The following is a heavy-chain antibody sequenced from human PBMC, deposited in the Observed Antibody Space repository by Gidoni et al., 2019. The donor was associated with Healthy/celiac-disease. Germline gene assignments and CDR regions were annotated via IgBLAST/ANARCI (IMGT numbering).Heavy chain of an antibody. Sequence: EVQLVQSGAEVKQPGESLKISCKGSGYSFTSYWIGWVRQMPGKGLEWMGIIYPGDSDTRYSPSFQGQVTISADKSISTAYLQWSSLKASDTAMYYCARLDGYSNYFYYYGMDVWSQGTTVTVSS. V-gene: IGHV5-51*01. J-gene: IGHJ6*02. CDR3: ARLDGYSNYFYYYGMDV. CDR2: IYPGDSDT. CDR1: GYSFTSYW. D-gene: IGHD4-4*01.